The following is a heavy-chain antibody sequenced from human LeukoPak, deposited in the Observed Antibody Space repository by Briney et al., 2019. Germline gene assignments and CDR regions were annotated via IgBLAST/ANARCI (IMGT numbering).Heavy chain of an antibody. D-gene: IGHD3-9*01. V-gene: IGHV4-34*01. J-gene: IGHJ6*04. Sequence: SETLSLTCAVYGGSFSGYYWSWIRQPPGKGLEWIGEINHSGSTNYNPSLKSRVTLSVDTSKNQFSLRLSSVTAADTAVYYCARYYDILTGLDVWGKGTTVTISS. CDR2: INHSGST. CDR1: GGSFSGYY. CDR3: ARYYDILTGLDV.